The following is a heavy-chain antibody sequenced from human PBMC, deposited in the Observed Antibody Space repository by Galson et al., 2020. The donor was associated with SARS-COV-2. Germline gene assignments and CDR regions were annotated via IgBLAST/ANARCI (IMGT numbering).Heavy chain of an antibody. CDR2: IRSKANSHAT. D-gene: IGHD3-3*01. CDR3: TTRTRTDGMLEGF. V-gene: IGHV3-73*01. CDR1: GFIFSDSA. Sequence: GGSLRLSCAASGFIFSDSAMHWVRQASGKGLEWIGRIRSKANSHATGYTASVRGRFTISREDSKNTVYLQMSSLKREDTAVYYCTTRTRTDGMLEGFWGQGTLVTVSS. J-gene: IGHJ4*02.